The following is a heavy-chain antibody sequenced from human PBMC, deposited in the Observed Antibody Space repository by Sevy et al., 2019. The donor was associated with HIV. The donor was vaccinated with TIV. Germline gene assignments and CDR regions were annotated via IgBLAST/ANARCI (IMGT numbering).Heavy chain of an antibody. J-gene: IGHJ3*02. CDR3: ARVILSSPRLCDGFDI. CDR1: GGTFSSYA. CDR2: IIPIFGTA. V-gene: IGHV1-69*13. D-gene: IGHD3-16*01. Sequence: ASVKVSCKASGGTFSSYAISWVRQAPGQGLEWMGRIIPIFGTANYAQKFQGRVTITVDESTSTAYMELSSLRSEDTAVYYCARVILSSPRLCDGFDIWGKGTMVTVSS.